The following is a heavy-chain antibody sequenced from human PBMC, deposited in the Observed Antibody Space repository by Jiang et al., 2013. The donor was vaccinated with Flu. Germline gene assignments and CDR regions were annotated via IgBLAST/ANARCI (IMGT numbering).Heavy chain of an antibody. J-gene: IGHJ4*02. CDR2: ISSSGDYT. CDR1: GFTFSNYA. V-gene: IGHV3-23*01. D-gene: IGHD1-26*01. Sequence: GLVQPGGVLRLSCAASGFTFSNYAMSWVRQAPGKGLEWVSPISSSGDYTYYADSVKGRFTISRDNSKNTLYLQMNSLRVEDTAIYYCAKGPHSGPFCYFDYWGQGILVTVSS. CDR3: AKGPHSGPFCYFDY.